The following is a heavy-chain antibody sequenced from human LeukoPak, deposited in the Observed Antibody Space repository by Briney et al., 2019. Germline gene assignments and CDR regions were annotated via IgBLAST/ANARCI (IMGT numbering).Heavy chain of an antibody. J-gene: IGHJ4*02. CDR3: ARVSQQTPFGIDY. D-gene: IGHD6-13*01. V-gene: IGHV3-21*01. Sequence: PGRSLRLSCAASGFTFSSYGMHWVRQAPGKGLEWVSSISSSSSYIYYADSVKGRFTISRDNAKNSLYLQMNSLRAEDTAVYYCARVSQQTPFGIDYWGQGTLVTVSS. CDR1: GFTFSSYG. CDR2: ISSSSSYI.